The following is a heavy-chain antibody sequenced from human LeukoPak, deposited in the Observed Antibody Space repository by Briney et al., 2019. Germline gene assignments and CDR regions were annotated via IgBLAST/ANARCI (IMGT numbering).Heavy chain of an antibody. Sequence: SETLSLTCTVSGGSISSYYWSWIRQPPGKGLEWIGYIYYSGTINYNPSLKSRVTISVDTSKNQFSLKLSSVTAADTAVYYCARGVYIVAAQYGYWGQGTLVTVSS. CDR3: ARGVYIVAAQYGY. CDR2: IYYSGTI. CDR1: GGSISSYY. D-gene: IGHD6-13*01. J-gene: IGHJ4*02. V-gene: IGHV4-59*01.